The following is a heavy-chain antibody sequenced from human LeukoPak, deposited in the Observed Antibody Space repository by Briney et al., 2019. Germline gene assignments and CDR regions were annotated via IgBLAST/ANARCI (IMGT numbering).Heavy chain of an antibody. Sequence: GGSLRLSCAASGFTVSSNYMSWVRQAPGKGLEWVSVIYSGGSTYYADSMKGRFTISRDNSKNTLYHQMNSLRSEDTAVYYCARGAAGYDSYYYYYMDVWGKGTTVTVSS. J-gene: IGHJ6*03. V-gene: IGHV3-53*01. CDR3: ARGAAGYDSYYYYYMDV. CDR1: GFTVSSNY. CDR2: IYSGGST. D-gene: IGHD5-12*01.